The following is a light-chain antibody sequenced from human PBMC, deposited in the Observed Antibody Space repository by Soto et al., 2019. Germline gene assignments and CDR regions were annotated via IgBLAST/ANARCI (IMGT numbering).Light chain of an antibody. CDR3: QQYSTYSPRT. Sequence: DIQMTQSPSTLSGSVGDRVTITCRASQTISSWLAWYQQKPGKAPKLLIYKASSLDSGVPSRFSGSGSGTEFTLTISSLQPDDFATYYCQQYSTYSPRTFGQGTKVEIK. V-gene: IGKV1-5*03. CDR2: KAS. J-gene: IGKJ1*01. CDR1: QTISSW.